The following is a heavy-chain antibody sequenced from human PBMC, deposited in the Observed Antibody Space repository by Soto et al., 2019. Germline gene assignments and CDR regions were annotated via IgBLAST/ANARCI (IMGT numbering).Heavy chain of an antibody. V-gene: IGHV1-18*01. CDR1: GYTFTSYG. CDR3: ATPLGKDAVTLFDY. CDR2: ISAYNGNT. Sequence: ASVKVSCKASGYTFTSYGISWVRQAPGQGLEWMGWISAYNGNTNYAQKLQGRVTMTTDTSTSTAYMELSSLRSEDTAVYYCATPLGKDAVTLFDYWGQGTLVTVSS. J-gene: IGHJ4*02. D-gene: IGHD4-17*01.